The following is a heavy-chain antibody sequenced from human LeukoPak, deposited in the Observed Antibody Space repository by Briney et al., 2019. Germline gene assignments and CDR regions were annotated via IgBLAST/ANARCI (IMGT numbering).Heavy chain of an antibody. J-gene: IGHJ4*02. V-gene: IGHV3-30*07. CDR1: GFTFSNFI. CDR2: LSSDENDE. CDR3: VSFYEAY. D-gene: IGHD2/OR15-2a*01. Sequence: GGSLRLSCTASGFTFSNFIMHWVRQAPGKGLEWVAFLSSDENDEDYADSVKGRFTISRDNSENIVYPQMNNLRAEDTAVYYCVSFYEAYWGRGTLVTVSS.